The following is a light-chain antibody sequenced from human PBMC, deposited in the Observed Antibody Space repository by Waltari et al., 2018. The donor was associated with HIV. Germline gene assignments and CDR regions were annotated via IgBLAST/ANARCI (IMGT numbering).Light chain of an antibody. CDR3: ASNRLDYTLI. Sequence: QSALTQPASVSGFLGQSINISCTGISTDSRFYQYVSWYQQYPGKIPKLIIFDINNPPSGVSDHFSGSRAGNSASLTVSGLQSGDEAHYYCASNRLDYTLIFGGGTKLTVL. CDR1: STDSRFYQY. CDR2: DIN. V-gene: IGLV2-14*03. J-gene: IGLJ2*01.